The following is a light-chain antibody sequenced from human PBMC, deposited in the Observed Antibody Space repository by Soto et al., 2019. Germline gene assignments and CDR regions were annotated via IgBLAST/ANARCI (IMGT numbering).Light chain of an antibody. CDR1: QSISTW. CDR2: DAS. V-gene: IGKV1-5*01. J-gene: IGKJ2*01. CDR3: QHYNSNPYT. Sequence: DIQMTQSPSTLSASVGDRVTISCRASQSISTWLAWYQQKPGKPPKLLIYDASTLESGVPSRFSGRRSGTEFTLTINSLQPDDFATYCCQHYNSNPYTFGQGTKLEIK.